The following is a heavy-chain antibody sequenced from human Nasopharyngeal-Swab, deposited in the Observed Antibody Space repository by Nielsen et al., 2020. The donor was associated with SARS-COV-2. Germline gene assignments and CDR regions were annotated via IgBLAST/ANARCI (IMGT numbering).Heavy chain of an antibody. V-gene: IGHV1-18*04. CDR2: ISAYNGNT. J-gene: IGHJ5*02. CDR1: GYTFTSYG. D-gene: IGHD4-17*01. CDR3: ARDLTTVTSSISSAKRYNWFDP. Sequence: ASVKVSCKASGYTFTSYGISWVRQAPGQGLEWMGWISAYNGNTNYAQKLQGRVTMTTDTSTSTAYMELRSLRSDDTAVYYCARDLTTVTSSISSAKRYNWFDPWGQGTLVTVSS.